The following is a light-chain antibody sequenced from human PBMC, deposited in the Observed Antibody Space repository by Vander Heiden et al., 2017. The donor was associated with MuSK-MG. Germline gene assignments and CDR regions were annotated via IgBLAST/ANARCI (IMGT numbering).Light chain of an antibody. Sequence: YELAQPPSVSVSPGQTASITCSGDKLGDKYASWYQQRPGQSPVLVIYQDTKRPSGIPERFSGPNSGNTATLTISGTQAMDEADYYCQSWDTSTAVVFGGGTKLTVL. CDR2: QDT. J-gene: IGLJ2*01. CDR3: QSWDTSTAVV. CDR1: KLGDKY. V-gene: IGLV3-1*01.